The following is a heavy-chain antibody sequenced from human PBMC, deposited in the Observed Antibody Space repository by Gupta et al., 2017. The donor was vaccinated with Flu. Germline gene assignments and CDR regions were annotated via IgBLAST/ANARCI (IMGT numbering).Heavy chain of an antibody. Sequence: SWVRQAPGKGLESVAIIKEDGTSKSYVDSVKGRFNISRDNAKNSLYLQMNSLRAEDTAVYYCARDPGWGAYDLWGQGAVVTVSS. D-gene: IGHD3-16*01. J-gene: IGHJ3*01. V-gene: IGHV3-7*01. CDR3: ARDPGWGAYDL. CDR2: IKEDGTSK.